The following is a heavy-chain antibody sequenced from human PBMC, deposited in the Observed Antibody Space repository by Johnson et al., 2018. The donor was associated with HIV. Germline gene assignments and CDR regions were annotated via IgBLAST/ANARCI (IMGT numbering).Heavy chain of an antibody. J-gene: IGHJ3*02. D-gene: IGHD5-24*01. Sequence: VQLVESGGGLVQPGGSLRLSCAASGFTVSNNYMTWVRQAPGKGLEWVSVIFSGGSTYYADSVTGRFTISRDSSKNTLYLQMNSLRAEDTAVYYCARACRDGYTCDVFDIWGQGTLVTVSS. CDR1: GFTVSNNY. CDR2: IFSGGST. V-gene: IGHV3-66*01. CDR3: ARACRDGYTCDVFDI.